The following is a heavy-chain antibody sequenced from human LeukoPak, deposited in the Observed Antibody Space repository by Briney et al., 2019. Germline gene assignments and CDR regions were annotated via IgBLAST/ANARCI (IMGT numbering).Heavy chain of an antibody. V-gene: IGHV1-46*03. CDR3: AREGDYYDSSGPTWFDP. Sequence: GASVKVSCKASGYTFTGYYMHWVRQAPGQGLEWMGIINPSGGSTSYAQKFQGRVTMTRDTSTSTVYMELSSLRSEDTAVYYCAREGDYYDSSGPTWFDPWGQGTLVTVSS. J-gene: IGHJ5*02. CDR1: GYTFTGYY. D-gene: IGHD3-22*01. CDR2: INPSGGST.